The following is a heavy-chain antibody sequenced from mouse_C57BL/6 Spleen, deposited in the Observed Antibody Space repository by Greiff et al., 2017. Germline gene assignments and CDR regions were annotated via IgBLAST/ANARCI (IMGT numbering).Heavy chain of an antibody. Sequence: EVKLVESGPELVKPGASVKISCKASGYSFTDYNMNWVKQSNGKSLEWIGVINPNYGTTSYNQKFKGKATLTVDQSSSTAYMQLNSLTSEDSAVYYCARYYYSNYNYAMDYWGQGTSVTVSS. J-gene: IGHJ4*01. D-gene: IGHD2-5*01. CDR1: GYSFTDYN. V-gene: IGHV1-39*01. CDR2: INPNYGTT. CDR3: ARYYYSNYNYAMDY.